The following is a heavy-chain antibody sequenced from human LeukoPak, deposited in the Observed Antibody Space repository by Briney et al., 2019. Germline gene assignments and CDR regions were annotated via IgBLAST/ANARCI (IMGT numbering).Heavy chain of an antibody. CDR3: ARHSGGYDILTGYPEGYYYGMDV. CDR2: MNPNSGNT. D-gene: IGHD3-9*01. Sequence: ASVKVSCKASGYTFTSYDINWVRQATGQGLEWMGWMNPNSGNTGYAQKFQGRVTMTRNTSISTAYMELSSLRSEDTAVYYCARHSGGYDILTGYPEGYYYGMDVWGQGTTVTVSS. V-gene: IGHV1-8*01. CDR1: GYTFTSYD. J-gene: IGHJ6*02.